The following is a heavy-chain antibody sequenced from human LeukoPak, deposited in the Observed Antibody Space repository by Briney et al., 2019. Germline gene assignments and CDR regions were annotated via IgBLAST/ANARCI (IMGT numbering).Heavy chain of an antibody. CDR2: ISAYNGNT. V-gene: IGHV1-18*01. CDR1: GYTFTSYG. CDR3: ARDYYGSGSYYNGQGFDP. Sequence: GASVKVSCKASGYTFTSYGISWVRQAPGRGLEWMGWISAYNGNTNYAQKFQGRVTMTRNTSISTAYMELSSLRSEDTAVYYCARDYYGSGSYYNGQGFDPWGQGTLVTVSS. J-gene: IGHJ5*02. D-gene: IGHD3-10*01.